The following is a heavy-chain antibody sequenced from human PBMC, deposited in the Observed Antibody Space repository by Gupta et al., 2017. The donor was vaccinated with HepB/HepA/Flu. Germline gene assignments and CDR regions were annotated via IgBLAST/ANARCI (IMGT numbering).Heavy chain of an antibody. V-gene: IGHV3-74*01. J-gene: IGHJ5*02. CDR3: ARGTIYCSGGSCYSGNWFDP. Sequence: EVQLVESGGGLVQPGGSLRLSCAASGFTFSSYWMHWVRQAPGKGLVWVSRINSDGSSTSYADSVKGRFTISRDNAKNTLYLQMNSLRAEDTAVYYCARGTIYCSGGSCYSGNWFDPWGQGTLVTVSS. CDR1: GFTFSSYW. CDR2: INSDGSST. D-gene: IGHD2-15*01.